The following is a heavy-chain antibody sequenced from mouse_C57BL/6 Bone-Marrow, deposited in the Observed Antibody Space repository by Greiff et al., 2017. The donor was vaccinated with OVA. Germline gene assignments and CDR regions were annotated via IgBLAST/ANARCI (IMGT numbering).Heavy chain of an antibody. D-gene: IGHD1-1*01. V-gene: IGHV1-5*01. Sequence: VQLQQSGTVLARPGASVKMSCKTSGYTFTSSWMHWVKQRPGQGLEWIGAIYPGNRDTSSNQKFKGKAKLTAVTSASTAYMELSSLTNEDASVYYWTNAYYEDYFDDWGQGTTLTVSS. J-gene: IGHJ2*01. CDR2: IYPGNRDT. CDR1: GYTFTSSW. CDR3: TNAYYEDYFDD.